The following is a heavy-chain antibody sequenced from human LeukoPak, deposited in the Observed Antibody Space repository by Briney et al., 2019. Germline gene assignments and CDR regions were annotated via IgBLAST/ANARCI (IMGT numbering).Heavy chain of an antibody. CDR2: FHTAGDT. Sequence: PGGSLRLSCAASGFTFSNYDTHWVRQATGKGLEWVSAFHTAGDTHYSGSVKGRFATSRENAKNSFYLQMNNLRADDTAVYYCARGSCSSNCYEGLNGLDVWGQGTPVTVSS. V-gene: IGHV3-13*01. D-gene: IGHD2-2*01. J-gene: IGHJ6*02. CDR3: ARGSCSSNCYEGLNGLDV. CDR1: GFTFSNYD.